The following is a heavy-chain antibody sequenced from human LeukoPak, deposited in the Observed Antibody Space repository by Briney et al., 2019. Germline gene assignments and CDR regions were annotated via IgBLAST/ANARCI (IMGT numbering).Heavy chain of an antibody. CDR3: AKMYSSGVPGWFDP. Sequence: GGPLRPSCAASGFTFSSYAMSWVRQAPGKGLEWVSAISGSGGSTYYADSVKGRFTISRDNSKNTLYLQMNSLRAEDTAVYYCAKMYSSGVPGWFDPWGQGTLVTVSS. J-gene: IGHJ5*02. CDR1: GFTFSSYA. CDR2: ISGSGGST. D-gene: IGHD6-19*01. V-gene: IGHV3-23*01.